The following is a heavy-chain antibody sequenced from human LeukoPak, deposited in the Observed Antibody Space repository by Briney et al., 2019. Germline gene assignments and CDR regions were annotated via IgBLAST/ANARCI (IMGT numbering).Heavy chain of an antibody. V-gene: IGHV1-18*01. Sequence: ASVKVSCKASGYTFTSYGISWVRQAPGQGLEWMGWISAYNGNTNYAQKLQGRVTITADKSTSTAYMELSSLRSEDTAVYYCARGIAAAGTPLHWFDPWGQGTLVTVSS. J-gene: IGHJ5*02. CDR1: GYTFTSYG. D-gene: IGHD6-13*01. CDR3: ARGIAAAGTPLHWFDP. CDR2: ISAYNGNT.